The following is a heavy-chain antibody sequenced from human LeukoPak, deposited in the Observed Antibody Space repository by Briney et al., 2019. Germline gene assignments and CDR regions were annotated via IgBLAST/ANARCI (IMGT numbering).Heavy chain of an antibody. V-gene: IGHV4-34*01. CDR2: INHSGST. D-gene: IGHD3-22*01. CDR3: ARDIYYDSSGYYD. Sequence: SETLSLTCAVYGGSFSGYYWSWIRQPPGKGLEWIGEINHSGSTNYNPSLKSRVTISVDTSENQFSLKLSSVTAADTAVYYCARDIYYDSSGYYDWGQGTLVTVSS. J-gene: IGHJ4*02. CDR1: GGSFSGYY.